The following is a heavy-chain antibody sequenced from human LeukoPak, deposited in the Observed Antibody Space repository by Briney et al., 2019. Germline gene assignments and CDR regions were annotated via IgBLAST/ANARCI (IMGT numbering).Heavy chain of an antibody. CDR1: GVSISSSNSS. Sequence: KPSETLSLTCTVSGVSISSSNSSWGWIRQPPGKGLEWIGSIYYTGNTYYNPSLKSRVTISVDTSKNQFSLKLSSVTAADTAVYYCARGGRGVMRDFDIWGQGTMVTVSS. D-gene: IGHD3-10*01. CDR2: IYYTGNT. CDR3: ARGGRGVMRDFDI. V-gene: IGHV4-39*07. J-gene: IGHJ3*02.